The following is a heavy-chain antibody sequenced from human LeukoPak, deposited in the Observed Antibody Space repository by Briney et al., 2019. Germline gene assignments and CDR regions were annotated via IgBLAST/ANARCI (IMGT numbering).Heavy chain of an antibody. J-gene: IGHJ5*02. CDR1: GGSISSSNYY. Sequence: ASQTLSLTCTVSGGSISSSNYYWNWIRQPAGKGLEWIGRIYTSGSTNYNPSLKSRVTMSVDTSKNQFSLKLTSVTAADTAVYYCARGRGEGRGIAMIRGVRAPSFNWFDPWGHGTLVTVSS. V-gene: IGHV4-61*02. CDR2: IYTSGST. D-gene: IGHD3-10*01. CDR3: ARGRGEGRGIAMIRGVRAPSFNWFDP.